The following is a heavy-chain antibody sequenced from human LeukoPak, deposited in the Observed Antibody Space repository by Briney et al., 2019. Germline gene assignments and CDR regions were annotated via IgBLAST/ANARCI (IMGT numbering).Heavy chain of an antibody. CDR3: AKWPTYYYDSSGYFDY. CDR2: ISGSGGST. J-gene: IGHJ4*02. V-gene: IGHV3-23*01. CDR1: GFTFSSYA. D-gene: IGHD3-22*01. Sequence: GGSLRLSCEASGFTFSSYAMSWVRQAPGKGLEWVSAISGSGGSTYYADSVKGRFTISRDNSKNTLYLQMNSLRAEDTAVYYCAKWPTYYYDSSGYFDYWGRGTLVTVSS.